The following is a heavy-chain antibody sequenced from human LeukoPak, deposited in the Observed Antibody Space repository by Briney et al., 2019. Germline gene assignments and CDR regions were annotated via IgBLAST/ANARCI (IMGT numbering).Heavy chain of an antibody. V-gene: IGHV1-2*06. D-gene: IGHD2-15*01. CDR1: GYTFTGYY. CDR2: INPNSGGT. CDR3: ARAEVVVAATRAFDI. J-gene: IGHJ3*02. Sequence: ASVKVSCKASGYTFTGYYMHWVRQAPGQGLEWMGRINPNSGGTNYAQKFQGRVTMTRDTSISTAYMELSSLRSDDTAVYYCARAEVVVAATRAFDIWGQGTMVTVSS.